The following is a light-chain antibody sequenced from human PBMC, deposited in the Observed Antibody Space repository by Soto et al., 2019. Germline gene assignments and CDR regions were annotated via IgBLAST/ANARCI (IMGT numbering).Light chain of an antibody. CDR1: NSNIGADYG. CDR3: PSYDYNLVGLV. Sequence: QSVLTQPPSVSGAPGQRVTICCTGTNSNIGADYGVQWYQQFPGTAPKLLIYANNNRPSGVSDRFSGSKSATSASLAITGLQPGDEGDYYCPSYDYNLVGLVFGAGTKLTVL. CDR2: ANN. V-gene: IGLV1-40*01. J-gene: IGLJ3*02.